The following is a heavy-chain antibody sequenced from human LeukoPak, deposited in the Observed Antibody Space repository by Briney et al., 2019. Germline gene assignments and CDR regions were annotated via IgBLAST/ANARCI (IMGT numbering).Heavy chain of an antibody. CDR2: ISGSGGST. CDR1: GFTFSSNA. Sequence: PGGSLRLSCAASGFTFSSNAMSWVRQAPGKGLEWVSGISGSGGSTYYADSVKGRFTISRDNSKNTLYLQMNSLRAEDTAVYYCAKDLEVANSWKYYFDYWGQGTLVTVSS. CDR3: AKDLEVANSWKYYFDY. J-gene: IGHJ4*02. V-gene: IGHV3-23*01. D-gene: IGHD6-19*01.